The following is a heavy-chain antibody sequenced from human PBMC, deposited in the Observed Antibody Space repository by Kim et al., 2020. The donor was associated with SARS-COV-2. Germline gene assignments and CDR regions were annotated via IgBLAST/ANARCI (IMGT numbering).Heavy chain of an antibody. V-gene: IGHV1-18*04. CDR3: ARDRRGWELLGAKNWFDP. D-gene: IGHD1-26*01. J-gene: IGHJ5*02. CDR2: ISAYNGNT. Sequence: ASVKVSCKASGYTFTSYGISWVRQAPGQGLEWMGWISAYNGNTNYAQKLQGRVTMTTDTSTSTAYMELRSLRSDDTAVYYCARDRRGWELLGAKNWFDPWGQGTLVTVSS. CDR1: GYTFTSYG.